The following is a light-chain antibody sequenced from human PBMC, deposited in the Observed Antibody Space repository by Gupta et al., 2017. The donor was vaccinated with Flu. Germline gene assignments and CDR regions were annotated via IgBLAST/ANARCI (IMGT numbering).Light chain of an antibody. CDR1: RNLSGSS. J-gene: IGKJ2*03. Sequence: IVLTQSPGTLSLSPGERATLSCRASRNLSGSSLAWYQHRPGQAPRLLIHAASYRAAGVPDRFSGSGSGADFTLTITRLEPEDFAVYYCQHYRGSPYSFGQGTRLEIK. CDR2: AAS. CDR3: QHYRGSPYS. V-gene: IGKV3-20*01.